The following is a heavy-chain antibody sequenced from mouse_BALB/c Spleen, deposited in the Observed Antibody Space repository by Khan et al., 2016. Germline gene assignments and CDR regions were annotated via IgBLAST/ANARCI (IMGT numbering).Heavy chain of an antibody. Sequence: EVQLQESGAELVRSGASVKLSCTASVFNIKDYYMHWVKQRPEQGLEWIGWIDPENGDTEYAPKFKGKATMTTDTSYNAAYLQISSLTSEDSAVYYCNAIYYGSDVYFDYWGQGTTLTVSS. CDR2: IDPENGDT. V-gene: IGHV14-4*02. D-gene: IGHD1-1*01. J-gene: IGHJ2*01. CDR3: NAIYYGSDVYFDY. CDR1: VFNIKDYY.